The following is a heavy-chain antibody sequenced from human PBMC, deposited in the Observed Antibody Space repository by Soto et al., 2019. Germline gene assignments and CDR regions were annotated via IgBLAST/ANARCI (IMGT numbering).Heavy chain of an antibody. V-gene: IGHV4-59*08. J-gene: IGHJ6*02. D-gene: IGHD3-10*01. Sequence: QVQLQESGPGLVKPSETLSLTCTVSGGSITNYYCSWFRQPPGKGLEWLGYINYDGYSAYNLSLNRRVTLPMDASKTQFSLMLESVTATDTAVYYCARHGFGPLHGLVDVWGPGTTVIVSS. CDR2: INYDGYS. CDR1: GGSITNYY. CDR3: ARHGFGPLHGLVDV.